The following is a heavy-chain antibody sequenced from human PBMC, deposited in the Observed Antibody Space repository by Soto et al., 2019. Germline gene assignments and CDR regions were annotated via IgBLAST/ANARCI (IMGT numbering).Heavy chain of an antibody. Sequence: SETLSLTCTVSGASINSGDYYWSWIRQPPGKGLEWIGHIYYSGGTYYNPSLKSRAGISVDSSKSQVSLKLTSVTAADTAGYFCARILMNYDRLDYWGQGALVTVSS. D-gene: IGHD3-16*01. CDR1: GASINSGDYY. J-gene: IGHJ4*02. V-gene: IGHV4-30-4*01. CDR3: ARILMNYDRLDY. CDR2: IYYSGGT.